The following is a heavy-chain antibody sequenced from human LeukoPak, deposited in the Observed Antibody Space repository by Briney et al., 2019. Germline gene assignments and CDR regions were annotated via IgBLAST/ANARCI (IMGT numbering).Heavy chain of an antibody. CDR1: GGSVSSGGYY. CDR2: ICSSGSA. Sequence: PSETLPLTCTVSGGSVSSGGYYWTWIRQHPRKGLEWIGYICSSGSAYYNPSLKSRVIISVDRSNNQLSLKMSSVTAADTGVYYCACRVGYSTWDYYYFGLDVWGHGTAVTVSS. V-gene: IGHV4-31*03. CDR3: ACRVGYSTWDYYYFGLDV. J-gene: IGHJ6*02. D-gene: IGHD5-18*01.